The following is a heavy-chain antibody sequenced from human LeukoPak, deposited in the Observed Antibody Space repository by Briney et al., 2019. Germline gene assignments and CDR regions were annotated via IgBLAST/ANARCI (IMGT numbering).Heavy chain of an antibody. CDR3: ATSYCSGGSCYSSALGYYFDY. V-gene: IGHV1-24*01. J-gene: IGHJ4*02. D-gene: IGHD2-15*01. Sequence: ASVKVSCKVSGYTLTELSMHWVRQAPGKGLEWMGGFDPEDGETIYAQKFQGRVTMTEDTSTDTAYMELSSLRSEDTAVYYCATSYCSGGSCYSSALGYYFDYWGQGTLVTVPS. CDR2: FDPEDGET. CDR1: GYTLTELS.